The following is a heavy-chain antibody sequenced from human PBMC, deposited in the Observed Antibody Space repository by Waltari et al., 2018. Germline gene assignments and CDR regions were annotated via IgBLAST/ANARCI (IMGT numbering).Heavy chain of an antibody. CDR2: ISYDANNQ. CDR1: AFPSHNYD. Sequence: QVQLVESGGGVVQPGRSLSLSCAPSAFPSHNYDMHWVRQARGKGLEWVAAISYDANNQYYTDSVKGRFTISRDNSKNLLYLQMNSLQTADTAVYYCASVADSGYKTNWGQGTLVTVSS. D-gene: IGHD5-12*01. J-gene: IGHJ4*02. CDR3: ASVADSGYKTN. V-gene: IGHV3-30-3*01.